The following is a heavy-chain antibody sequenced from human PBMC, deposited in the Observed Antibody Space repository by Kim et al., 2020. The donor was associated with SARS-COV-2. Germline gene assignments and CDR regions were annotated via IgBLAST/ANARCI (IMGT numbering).Heavy chain of an antibody. Sequence: ADSVKGRFTISRDNAKNSLYLQMNSLRAEDTAVYYCAREQQLVQSNWFDPWGQGTLVTVSS. V-gene: IGHV3-21*01. CDR3: AREQQLVQSNWFDP. D-gene: IGHD6-13*01. J-gene: IGHJ5*02.